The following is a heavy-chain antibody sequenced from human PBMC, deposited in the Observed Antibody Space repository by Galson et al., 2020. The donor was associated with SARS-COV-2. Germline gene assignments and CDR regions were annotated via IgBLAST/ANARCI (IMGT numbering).Heavy chain of an antibody. V-gene: IGHV3-30*01. CDR2: ISHDGKIQ. CDR3: TRDVSGGASDI. CDR1: GFTFTNYA. D-gene: IGHD1-26*01. Sequence: SLRLSCAASGFTFTNYAMHWVRQAPGKGFEWLTVISHDGKIQVYADSVKGRFTISRDNSGNMVFLQIVSLRPDDTALYYCTRDVSGGASDIWGQGTMVTVSS. J-gene: IGHJ3*02.